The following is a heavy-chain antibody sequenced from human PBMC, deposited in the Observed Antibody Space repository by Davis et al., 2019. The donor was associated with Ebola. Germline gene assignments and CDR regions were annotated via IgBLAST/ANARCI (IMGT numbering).Heavy chain of an antibody. D-gene: IGHD4-11*01. J-gene: IGHJ4*02. Sequence: LSLTCAASGFSFSSYWMSWVRQAPGKGLEWVSSISSSSSYIYYADSVKGRFTISRDNAKNSLYLQMNSLRAEDTAVYYCTWGGLQDYWGQGTLVTVSS. CDR2: ISSSSSYI. CDR1: GFSFSSYW. CDR3: TWGGLQDY. V-gene: IGHV3-21*01.